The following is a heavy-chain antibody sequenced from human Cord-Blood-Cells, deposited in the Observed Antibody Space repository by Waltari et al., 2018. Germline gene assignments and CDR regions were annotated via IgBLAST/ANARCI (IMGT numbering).Heavy chain of an antibody. V-gene: IGHV1-18*01. Sequence: QVQLVQSGAEVKKPGASVKVSCKASGYTFTSYGISWVRQAPGHGLECMGWIRTYNGNTNYEKNLQGRVTMTTDTSTSTAYMELRSLRSDDTAVYYCARHHFLRAAAGSSNWYFDLWGRGTLVTVSS. D-gene: IGHD6-13*01. CDR3: ARHHFLRAAAGSSNWYFDL. CDR2: IRTYNGNT. CDR1: GYTFTSYG. J-gene: IGHJ2*01.